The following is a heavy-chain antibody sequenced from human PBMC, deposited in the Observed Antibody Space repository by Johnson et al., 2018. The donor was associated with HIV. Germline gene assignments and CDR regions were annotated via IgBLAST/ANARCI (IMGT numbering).Heavy chain of an antibody. CDR2: LYSDGGT. Sequence: EVQLVESGGGVVQPGRSLRLSCAASGFTVSSNYMSWVRQAPGKGLEWVSVLYSDGGTYYADSVKGRFTISRDNSKNTLYLQMGSLRAEDMAVYYCATSTVSDSSSWYHLEMAFDIWGQGTMVTVSS. V-gene: IGHV3-66*02. J-gene: IGHJ3*02. D-gene: IGHD6-13*01. CDR1: GFTVSSNY. CDR3: ATSTVSDSSSWYHLEMAFDI.